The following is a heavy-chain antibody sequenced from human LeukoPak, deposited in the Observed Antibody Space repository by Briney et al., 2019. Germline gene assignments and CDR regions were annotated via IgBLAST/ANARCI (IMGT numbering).Heavy chain of an antibody. Sequence: GGSLRLSCAASGCTFSSYGMSWVRQAPGKGLEWVSAISGSGGSGDSTNYADSVKGRFTISRDNAKNSLYLQMNSLRDEDTAVYYCTGPIVVTFDHWGQGTLVTVSS. V-gene: IGHV3-23*01. J-gene: IGHJ4*02. D-gene: IGHD5-12*01. CDR1: GCTFSSYG. CDR3: TGPIVVTFDH. CDR2: ISGSGGSGDST.